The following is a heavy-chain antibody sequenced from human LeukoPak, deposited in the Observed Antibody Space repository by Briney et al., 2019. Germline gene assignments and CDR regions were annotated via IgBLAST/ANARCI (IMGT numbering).Heavy chain of an antibody. Sequence: GGSLKLSCAAPGFTFGSYAMSWVRQAPGKGLEWVSAISGSGGSTYYAGSVKGRFTISRDNSKNTLYLQMNSLRAEDTAVYYCARSSLYSSGWYYAFDIWGQGTMVTVSS. J-gene: IGHJ3*02. CDR1: GFTFGSYA. V-gene: IGHV3-23*01. CDR2: ISGSGGST. D-gene: IGHD6-19*01. CDR3: ARSSLYSSGWYYAFDI.